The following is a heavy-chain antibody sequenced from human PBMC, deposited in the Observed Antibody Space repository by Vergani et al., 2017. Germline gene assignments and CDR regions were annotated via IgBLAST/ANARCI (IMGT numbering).Heavy chain of an antibody. CDR1: GFTFSSYS. D-gene: IGHD3-22*01. CDR3: ARDDRGYPFRDYYYGMDV. V-gene: IGHV3-21*04. J-gene: IGHJ6*02. Sequence: EVQLVESGGGLVKPGGSLRLSCAASGFTFSSYSMNWVRQAPGKGLEWVSSISSSSSYIYYADSVKGRFTISRDNAKNSLYLQMNSLRAEDTAVYYCARDDRGYPFRDYYYGMDVWGQGTTVTVSS. CDR2: ISSSSSYI.